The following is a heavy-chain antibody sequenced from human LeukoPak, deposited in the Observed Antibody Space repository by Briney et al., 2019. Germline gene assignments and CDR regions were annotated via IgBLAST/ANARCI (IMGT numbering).Heavy chain of an antibody. D-gene: IGHD1-26*01. CDR3: ARHEWDSDAWYYFDF. CDR1: GGSISPNY. CDR2: SYSDGRT. Sequence: SETLSLTCTVSGGSISPNYWSWIRQFPGKGLEWIGFSYSDGRTEYSPSLKSRVTISVDTSNNQFSLRLTSVTAADTAVYYCARHEWDSDAWYYFDFWGQGTLVTVSS. J-gene: IGHJ4*02. V-gene: IGHV4-59*08.